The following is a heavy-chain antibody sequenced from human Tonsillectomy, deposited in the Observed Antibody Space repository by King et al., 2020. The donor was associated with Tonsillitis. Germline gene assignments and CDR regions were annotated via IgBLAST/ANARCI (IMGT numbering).Heavy chain of an antibody. CDR3: VKGRDSSGWYGELGYYSGMDV. CDR1: GFTFSSYG. CDR2: ISYDRSNK. Sequence: VQLVESGGGVVQPGRSLRLSCAASGFTFSSYGMHWVRQAPGKGLEWVAVISYDRSNKYYADSVKGRFTISRDNSNNTLHLQMNSLGAEDTAVYYCVKGRDSSGWYGELGYYSGMDVWGQGTTVTVSS. J-gene: IGHJ6*02. V-gene: IGHV3-30*18. D-gene: IGHD6-19*01.